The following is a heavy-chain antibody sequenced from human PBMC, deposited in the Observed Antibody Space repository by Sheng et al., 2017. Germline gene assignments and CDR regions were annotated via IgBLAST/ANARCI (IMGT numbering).Heavy chain of an antibody. CDR2: INQDGSEI. V-gene: IGHV3-7*01. CDR3: ARDHVAAGLIFDY. D-gene: IGHD6-13*01. Sequence: EVQVVESGGGLVQPGGSLRLSCAASGFTFISYWMNWVRQAPGKGLEWVASINQDGSEIYYVDSVKGRFTISRDNAKNSLYLQMNSLRAEDTAVYFCARDHVAAGLIFDYWGQGXAGHRLL. CDR1: GFTFISYW. J-gene: IGHJ4*02.